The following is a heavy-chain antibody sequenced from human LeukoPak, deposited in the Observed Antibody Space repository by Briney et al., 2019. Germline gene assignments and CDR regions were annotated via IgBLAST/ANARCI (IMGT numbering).Heavy chain of an antibody. J-gene: IGHJ5*02. CDR1: GYTFTSYG. CDR3: ARDVGYDFWSGYESNWFDP. Sequence: GASVKVSCKASGYTFTSYGISWVRQAPGQGLEWMGWISAYNGNTNYAQKLQGRVTMTTDTSTSTAYMELRSLRSDDTAVYYCARDVGYDFWSGYESNWFDPWGQGTLVTVSS. CDR2: ISAYNGNT. V-gene: IGHV1-18*01. D-gene: IGHD3-3*01.